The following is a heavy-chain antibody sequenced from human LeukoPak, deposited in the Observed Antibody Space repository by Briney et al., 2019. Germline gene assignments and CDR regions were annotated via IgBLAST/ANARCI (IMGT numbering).Heavy chain of an antibody. CDR3: VRESSLKY. CDR1: GFTFSSHW. J-gene: IGHJ4*02. V-gene: IGHV3-74*01. Sequence: GGSLRLSCAASGFTFSSHWMHWVRQAPGEGLMWVSGINSDGSSTSYADSVKGRFTISRDNAKNTLYVQMNSLRAEDTAVYYCVRESSLKYWGQGTLVTVSS. D-gene: IGHD6-19*01. CDR2: INSDGSST.